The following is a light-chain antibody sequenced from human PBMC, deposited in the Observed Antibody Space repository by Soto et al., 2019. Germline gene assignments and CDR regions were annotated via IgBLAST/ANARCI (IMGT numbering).Light chain of an antibody. CDR2: EVS. CDR1: SSDVGGYNY. Sequence: QSALTQPPSASGSPGQSVTISCTGTSSDVGGYNYVSWYQQHPGKAPKLMIYEVSKRPSGVPDRFSGSKSGNTASLTVSGLQAEDAADYYCSSFAGSNIGVFGGGTKLTVL. J-gene: IGLJ3*02. CDR3: SSFAGSNIGV. V-gene: IGLV2-8*01.